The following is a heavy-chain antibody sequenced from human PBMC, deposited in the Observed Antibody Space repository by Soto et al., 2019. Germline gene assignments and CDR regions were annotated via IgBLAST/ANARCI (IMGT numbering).Heavy chain of an antibody. CDR1: GYTFTNYD. V-gene: IGHV1-18*04. Sequence: ASVKVSCKASGYTFTNYDVTWVRQAPGQGLEWMGWISTSTGITNYAQKLQGRVTMTTDTSASTAYMELRSLRSDDTAVYYCARGEGMAARHDGYDIWGQGTMVTVS. CDR2: ISTSTGIT. CDR3: ARGEGMAARHDGYDI. J-gene: IGHJ3*02. D-gene: IGHD6-6*01.